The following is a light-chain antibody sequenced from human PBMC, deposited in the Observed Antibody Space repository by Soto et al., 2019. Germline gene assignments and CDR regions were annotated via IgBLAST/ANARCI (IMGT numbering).Light chain of an antibody. J-gene: IGKJ5*01. V-gene: IGKV4-1*01. Sequence: DRESTQAPDSLALSLDERATINCKSSQSVLYNSNNKNYLAWYQHKPGQPPKLLIYWASTRESGVPDRFSGSGSGTDFTPTISSLQSEDFVVYYCQQYNSWPPITFGQGTRLEI. CDR2: WAS. CDR3: QQYNSWPPIT. CDR1: QSVLYNSNNKNY.